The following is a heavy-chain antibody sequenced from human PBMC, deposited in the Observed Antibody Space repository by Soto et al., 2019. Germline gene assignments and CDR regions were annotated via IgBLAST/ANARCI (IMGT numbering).Heavy chain of an antibody. CDR1: GDSFSDYY. Sequence: QVQLQESGPGLVKPSETLTLTCTVSGDSFSDYYWNWIRQVPGKGLEWIGFVFHSATTSYNPSLKTRVAISDDTSKKQFSLRLTSVTAADTAIYYCARDHYSSGWPIDHWGQGILVTVSS. J-gene: IGHJ4*02. CDR2: VFHSATT. CDR3: ARDHYSSGWPIDH. D-gene: IGHD6-19*01. V-gene: IGHV4-59*01.